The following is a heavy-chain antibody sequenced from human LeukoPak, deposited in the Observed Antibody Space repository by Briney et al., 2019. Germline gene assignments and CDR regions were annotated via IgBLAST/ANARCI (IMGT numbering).Heavy chain of an antibody. V-gene: IGHV3-48*02. CDR1: GFTFSSYN. J-gene: IGHJ1*01. CDR2: ITSSSSAI. D-gene: IGHD4-23*01. CDR3: AIYGGNSDLQH. Sequence: GGSLRLSCAASGFTFSSYNMNWVRQAPGKGLEWVSYITSSSSAIYYADSVKGRFTISRDNAKNSLYLQMNSPRDEDTAVYYCAIYGGNSDLQHWGQGTLVTVSS.